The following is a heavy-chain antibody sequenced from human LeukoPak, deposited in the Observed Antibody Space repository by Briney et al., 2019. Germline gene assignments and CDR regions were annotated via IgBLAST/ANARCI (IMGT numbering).Heavy chain of an antibody. CDR1: GFIFSRCG. Sequence: GGSLRLSCAASGFIFSRCGMNWVRQAPGKGLEWVASISGSSSYISYADSVKGRFTISRDNAKNSLYLQMNSLRAEDTAVYYCARDPPYYYDSSGSDDYWGQGTLVTVSS. V-gene: IGHV3-21*01. CDR3: ARDPPYYYDSSGSDDY. J-gene: IGHJ4*02. CDR2: ISGSSSYI. D-gene: IGHD3-22*01.